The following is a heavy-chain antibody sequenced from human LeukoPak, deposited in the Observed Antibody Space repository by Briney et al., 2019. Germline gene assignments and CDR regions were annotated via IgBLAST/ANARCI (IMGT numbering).Heavy chain of an antibody. CDR1: GLSFSSYT. CDR3: AKIAAAGTVVDY. V-gene: IGHV3-23*01. Sequence: GGSLRLSCAPSGLSFSSYTIHWVRQAPGKGLEWVSGISSGGGSKYYADSVKGRFTISRDNSKSTLYLQMNSLRAEDTAVYYCAKIAAAGTVVDYWGQGTLVTVSS. D-gene: IGHD6-13*01. CDR2: ISSGGGSK. J-gene: IGHJ4*02.